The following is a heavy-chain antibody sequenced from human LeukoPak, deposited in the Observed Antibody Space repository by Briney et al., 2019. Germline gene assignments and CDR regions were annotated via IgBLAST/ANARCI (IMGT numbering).Heavy chain of an antibody. J-gene: IGHJ4*02. CDR1: RFSISNYW. V-gene: IGHV3-7*01. CDR3: ARAPVGYDSSGYRHFDY. CDR2: IKEDGSEK. Sequence: PGGSLRLSCVASRFSISNYWMSWVRQAPGKGLEWVANIKEDGSEKNYVDSVKGRFTVSRDNAKNSLYLQMNSLRVGDTAVYYCARAPVGYDSSGYRHFDYWGQGTLVTVSS. D-gene: IGHD3-22*01.